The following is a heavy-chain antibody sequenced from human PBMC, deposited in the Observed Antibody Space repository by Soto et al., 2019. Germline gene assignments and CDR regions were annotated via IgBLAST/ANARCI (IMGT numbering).Heavy chain of an antibody. Sequence: QVQLVESGGGVVQPGRSLRLSCAASGFTFSSYGMHWVRQAPGKGLEWVAVIWYDGSNKYYADSVKGRFTISRDNSKNTLYLQMNSLRAEDTAVYYCARDGLTASLGGVIHYFDYWGQGTLVTVSS. CDR1: GFTFSSYG. D-gene: IGHD3-16*02. J-gene: IGHJ4*02. CDR3: ARDGLTASLGGVIHYFDY. V-gene: IGHV3-33*01. CDR2: IWYDGSNK.